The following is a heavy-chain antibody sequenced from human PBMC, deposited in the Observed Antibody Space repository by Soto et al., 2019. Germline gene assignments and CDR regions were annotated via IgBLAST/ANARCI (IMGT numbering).Heavy chain of an antibody. V-gene: IGHV3-30*14. CDR1: GFTFSSYA. CDR3: AIGPGIVLVTAAYYYYYGMDV. J-gene: IGHJ6*02. Sequence: QVQLVESGGGVGQPGRSLRLSCAASGFTFSSYARHWVRQAPGKGLEWVAVISYDGSNKYYADSVQGRLTISRANSKNTLYLQMNSLRAEDTSVYYCAIGPGIVLVTAAYYYYYGMDVWGQGTTFTVSS. D-gene: IGHD2-2*01. CDR2: ISYDGSNK.